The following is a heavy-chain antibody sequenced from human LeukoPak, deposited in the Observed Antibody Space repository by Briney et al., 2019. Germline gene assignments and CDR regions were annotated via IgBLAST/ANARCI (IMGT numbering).Heavy chain of an antibody. D-gene: IGHD3-10*01. V-gene: IGHV4-59*01. CDR1: GGSISSYY. Sequence: SETLSLTCTVSGGSISSYYWSWIRQPPGKGLEWIGYIYYSGSTNYNPSLKSRVTISVDTSKNQFSLKLSSVTAADTAVYYRARVQYGSGSYFNWFDPWGQGTLVTVSS. CDR2: IYYSGST. CDR3: ARVQYGSGSYFNWFDP. J-gene: IGHJ5*02.